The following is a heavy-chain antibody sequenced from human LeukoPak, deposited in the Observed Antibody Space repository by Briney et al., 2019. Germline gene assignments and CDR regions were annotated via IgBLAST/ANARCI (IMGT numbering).Heavy chain of an antibody. D-gene: IGHD4-17*01. Sequence: GGSLRLSCAASGFTFSSYAMSWVRQAPGKGLEWVSAISSSGSTIYYADSVKGRFTISRDNAKNSLYLQMNSLRAEDTAVYYCAGTVHWFDPWGQGTLVTVSS. CDR1: GFTFSSYA. CDR3: AGTVHWFDP. V-gene: IGHV3-21*04. J-gene: IGHJ5*02. CDR2: ISSSGSTI.